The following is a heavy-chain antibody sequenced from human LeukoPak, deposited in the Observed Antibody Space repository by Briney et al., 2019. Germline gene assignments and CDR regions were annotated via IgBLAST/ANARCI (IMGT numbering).Heavy chain of an antibody. CDR1: GYTFTSYA. Sequence: GASVKVSCKASGYTFTSYAMHWVRQAPGQRLEWMGWINAGYGNTKYSQKFQGRVTITRDTSASTAYMELSSLRSEDTAVYYCAREGGYSSSWYLVGKDYWGQGTLVTVSS. J-gene: IGHJ4*02. CDR3: AREGGYSSSWYLVGKDY. V-gene: IGHV1-3*01. D-gene: IGHD6-13*01. CDR2: INAGYGNT.